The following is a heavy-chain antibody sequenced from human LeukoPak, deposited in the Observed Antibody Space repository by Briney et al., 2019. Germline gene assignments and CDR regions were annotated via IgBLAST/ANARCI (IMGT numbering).Heavy chain of an antibody. CDR2: ISYSGKL. CDR3: ARGIDSGPQRGCWFDP. V-gene: IGHV4-31*03. J-gene: IGHJ5*02. Sequence: SETLSLTCTVSGDSVTRDGSYWSWIRQHPGKVLEWIGHISYSGKLDYHPSLRSRFTISRDSSKNQVSLKLTSVTAADTAVYYCARGIDSGPQRGCWFDPWGLGILVTVSS. CDR1: GDSVTRDGSY. D-gene: IGHD1-26*01.